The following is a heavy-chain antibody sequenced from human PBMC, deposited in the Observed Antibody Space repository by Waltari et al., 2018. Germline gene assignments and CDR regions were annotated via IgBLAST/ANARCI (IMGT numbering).Heavy chain of an antibody. CDR2: IWYDGSNK. V-gene: IGHV3-33*08. CDR1: GFTFSSYG. CDR3: AKLGITMVRGVIRYYYYYMDV. J-gene: IGHJ6*03. D-gene: IGHD3-10*01. Sequence: QVQLVESGGGVVQPGRSLRLSCAASGFTFSSYGMHWVRQAPGKGLEWVAVIWYDGSNKYYADSVKGRFTISRDNSKNTLYLQMNSLRAEDTAVYYCAKLGITMVRGVIRYYYYYMDVWGKGTTVTVSS.